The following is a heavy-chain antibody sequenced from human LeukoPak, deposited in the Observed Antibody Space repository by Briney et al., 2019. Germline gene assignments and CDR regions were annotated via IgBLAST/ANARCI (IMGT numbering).Heavy chain of an antibody. CDR2: IYYSGST. J-gene: IGHJ3*02. D-gene: IGHD7-27*01. CDR1: GGSISSYY. V-gene: IGHV4-59*01. CDR3: ARDGDNAFDI. Sequence: SETLSLTCTVSGGSISSYYWSWIRQPPGKGLEWIGYIYYSGSTNYNPSLKSRVTISVDTPKNQFSLKLSSVTAADTAVYYCARDGDNAFDIWGQGTMVTVSS.